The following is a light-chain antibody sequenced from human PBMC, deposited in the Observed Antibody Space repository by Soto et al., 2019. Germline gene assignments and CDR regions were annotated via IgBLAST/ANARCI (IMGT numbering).Light chain of an antibody. Sequence: DIVMTQTPDSLALSLGERATIKCESSQSVLYSSNNKNYLTWYQQKPGQPPKLLIYWASTRESGVPDRFSGNGSGTDFALTIRSLQAEDGSLYYCQQYYTTPFTFGGGKKVEIK. V-gene: IGKV4-1*01. CDR2: WAS. CDR1: QSVLYSSNNKNY. CDR3: QQYYTTPFT. J-gene: IGKJ4*01.